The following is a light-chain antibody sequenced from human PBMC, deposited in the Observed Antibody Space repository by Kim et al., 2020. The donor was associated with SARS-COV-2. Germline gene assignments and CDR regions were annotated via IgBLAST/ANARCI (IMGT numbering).Light chain of an antibody. Sequence: EIVLTQSPATLSVSPGQRATLSCRASQSVSIDLAWYQQKPGQTPRLLIYGASTRATGVPARFSGSGSGTDFTLTISSLQSEDFAVYYCQQYNNWPPWTFGQGTKLEI. CDR2: GAS. CDR3: QQYNNWPPWT. CDR1: QSVSID. J-gene: IGKJ2*02. V-gene: IGKV3-15*01.